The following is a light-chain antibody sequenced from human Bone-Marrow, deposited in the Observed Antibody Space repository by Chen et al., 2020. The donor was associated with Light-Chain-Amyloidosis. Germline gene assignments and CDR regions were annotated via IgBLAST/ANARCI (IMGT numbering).Light chain of an antibody. CDR1: QTISSNY. CDR2: GSS. V-gene: IGKV3-20*01. CDR3: QQYGTSPLT. Sequence: EIVLTQSPGTLSLSPGEGANLSCRASQTISSNYLTWYQQNFGQAPRLLIYGSSSRATGIPARLTGSGSGTDCPLTINRLEPEDFAMCYCQQYGTSPLTCGGGTKVEIK. J-gene: IGKJ4*01.